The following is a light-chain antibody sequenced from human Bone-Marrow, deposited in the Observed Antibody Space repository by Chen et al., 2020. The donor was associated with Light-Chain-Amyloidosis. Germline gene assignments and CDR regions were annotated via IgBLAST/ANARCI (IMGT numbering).Light chain of an antibody. CDR1: SSDVGCDNH. CDR3: SSYTITNTLV. CDR2: EVT. Sequence: QSALTQPASVSGSPGQSITLSCTGTSSDVGCDNHVSWYQQHPDKTPKLMSYEVTNRPSWVPDRFSGSKTNNTATLTISGLQTEDEADYFCSSYTITNTLVFGSGTRVTVL. V-gene: IGLV2-14*01. J-gene: IGLJ1*01.